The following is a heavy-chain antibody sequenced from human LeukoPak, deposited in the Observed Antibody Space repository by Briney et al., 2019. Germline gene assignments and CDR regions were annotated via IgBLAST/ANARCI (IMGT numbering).Heavy chain of an antibody. D-gene: IGHD5-18*01. CDR1: GYTLTELS. CDR2: FDPEDGET. Sequence: ASVKVSCKVSGYTLTELSMHWVRQAPGKGLEWMGGFDPEDGETIYAQKFHGRVTMTEDTSTDTAYMEMSSLRSEDTAVYYCATVASTDTAMVNFDYWGQGTLVTVSS. CDR3: ATVASTDTAMVNFDY. J-gene: IGHJ4*02. V-gene: IGHV1-24*01.